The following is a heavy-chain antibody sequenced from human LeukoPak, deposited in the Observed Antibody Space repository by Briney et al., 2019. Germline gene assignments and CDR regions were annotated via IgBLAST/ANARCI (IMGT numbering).Heavy chain of an antibody. CDR2: IWYDGSNK. CDR1: GFTFTSYG. D-gene: IGHD3-22*01. V-gene: IGHV3-33*01. CDR3: ARVSFYDSSGYYPPDY. Sequence: GGSLRLSCAASGFTFTSYGMHWVRQAPGKGLEWVAVIWYDGSNKYYADSVKGRFTISRDNSKNTLYLQMNSLRAEDTAVYYCARVSFYDSSGYYPPDYWGQGTLVTVSS. J-gene: IGHJ4*02.